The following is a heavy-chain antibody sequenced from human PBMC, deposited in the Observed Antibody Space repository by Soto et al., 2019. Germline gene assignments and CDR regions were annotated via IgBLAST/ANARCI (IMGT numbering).Heavy chain of an antibody. CDR3: ARDLDNWNDSKWFDP. J-gene: IGHJ5*02. Sequence: QVQLVQPGAEVKKPGSSVKVSCKASGGTFSSYAISWVRQAPGQGLEWMGGIIPIFGTANYAQKFQGRVTITADESTSTAYMELSSLRSEDTAVYYCARDLDNWNDSKWFDPWGQGTLVTVSS. V-gene: IGHV1-69*12. CDR1: GGTFSSYA. D-gene: IGHD1-20*01. CDR2: IIPIFGTA.